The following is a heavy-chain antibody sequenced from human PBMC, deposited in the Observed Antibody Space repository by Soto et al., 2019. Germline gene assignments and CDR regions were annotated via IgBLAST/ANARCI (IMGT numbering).Heavy chain of an antibody. CDR2: ICAYNGNT. D-gene: IGHD6-19*01. Sequence: ASVKVSCKASGYTFTSYGLSWVRQATGQGLEWMGWICAYNGNTNYAQKLQGRVTMTTDTSTSTAYMELRSLRFEDTAVYYCAKERISSGWYGIGPFDIWGQGTMVPSPQ. CDR1: GYTFTSYG. CDR3: AKERISSGWYGIGPFDI. V-gene: IGHV1-18*01. J-gene: IGHJ3*02.